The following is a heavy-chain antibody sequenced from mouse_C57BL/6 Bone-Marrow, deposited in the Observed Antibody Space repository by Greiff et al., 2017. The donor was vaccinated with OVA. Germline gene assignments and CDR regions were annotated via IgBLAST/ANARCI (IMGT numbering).Heavy chain of an antibody. CDR1: GYSLTSGYY. V-gene: IGHV3-6*01. J-gene: IGHJ3*01. Sequence: EVKLLESGPGLVKPSQSLSLTCSVTGYSLTSGYYWNWIRQFPGNKLEWMGYISYDGGNNYNPSLKNRITITRDTSKNQLFLKLNSVTTEDTATYSCARRTYYGSTWVAYWGQGTLVTVSA. CDR3: ARRTYYGSTWVAY. D-gene: IGHD1-1*01. CDR2: ISYDGGN.